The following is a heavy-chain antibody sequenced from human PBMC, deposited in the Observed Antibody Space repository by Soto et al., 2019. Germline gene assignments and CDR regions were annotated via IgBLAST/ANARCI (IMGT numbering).Heavy chain of an antibody. V-gene: IGHV3-23*01. J-gene: IGHJ3*02. CDR2: VGGSDTDK. Sequence: EVQLLESGGGVVQPGGSLRLSCAASGVTFSAYAMSWVRQAPGKGLQWVSGVGGSDTDKHYADSGRGRFTVSRDNSTNTLYLQMNSLRVDDTAVYYCAKDATAVNGVWDPFDMWGQGTEVTVSS. CDR1: GVTFSAYA. CDR3: AKDATAVNGVWDPFDM. D-gene: IGHD2-8*01.